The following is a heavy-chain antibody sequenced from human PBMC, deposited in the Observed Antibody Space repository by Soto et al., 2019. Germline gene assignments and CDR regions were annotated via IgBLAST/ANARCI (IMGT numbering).Heavy chain of an antibody. CDR3: VGGYGWLPDY. CDR1: EYTFSSLW. J-gene: IGHJ4*02. CDR2: IEQNGGER. D-gene: IGHD6-19*01. Sequence: DVHLVESGGGLVQPGGSLRLSCAASEYTFSSLWMNWVRQAPGKGLEWVAIIEQNGGERNYLDSVKGRFTISRDNAKKSVYLQMNSLRAEDTALYYCVGGYGWLPDYWGQGTRVIVSS. V-gene: IGHV3-7*05.